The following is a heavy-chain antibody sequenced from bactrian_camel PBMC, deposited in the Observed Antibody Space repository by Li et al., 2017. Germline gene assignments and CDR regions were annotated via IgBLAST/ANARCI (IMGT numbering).Heavy chain of an antibody. V-gene: IGHV3S40*01. CDR3: AALYTGISGCYSTSLVPASFEH. Sequence: QLVESGGGSALAGGSVRLSCAASGYTFNTYSWFRQAPGQEREGVATIYPNGGSTYYADSVKGRFTILRDSAKNTVYLQMNNLKPEDTATYYCAALYTGISGCYSTSLVPASFEHWGQGTQVTVS. D-gene: IGHD2*01. J-gene: IGHJ4*01. CDR2: IYPNGGST. CDR1: GYTFNTY.